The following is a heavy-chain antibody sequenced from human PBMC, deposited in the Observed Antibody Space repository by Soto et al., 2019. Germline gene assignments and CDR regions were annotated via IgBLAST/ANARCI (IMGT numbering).Heavy chain of an antibody. J-gene: IGHJ4*02. CDR3: AREEYYYGPGAFFDY. CDR2: IIPILGIA. D-gene: IGHD3-10*01. Sequence: QVQLVQSGAEVKKPGSSVKVSCKASGGTFSSYTISWVRQAPGQGLEWMGRIIPILGIANYEQKFQGRVTITAAKATSTAYMELSSQRSKDTAVYYCAREEYYYGPGAFFDYGGQGTLVTVSS. V-gene: IGHV1-69*08. CDR1: GGTFSSYT.